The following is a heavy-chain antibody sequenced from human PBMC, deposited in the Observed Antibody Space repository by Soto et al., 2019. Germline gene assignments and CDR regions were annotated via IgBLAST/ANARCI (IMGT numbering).Heavy chain of an antibody. Sequence: SETLSLTCTVSGGYVSSGSFYWSWIRQPPGKGLEWIGYIHDRGSTNYNPSLKSRITISVDTSKNQFSLNLSSVTAADTAVYYCARPSYGGAADAFDIWGQGTMVTVS. J-gene: IGHJ3*02. D-gene: IGHD3-10*01. V-gene: IGHV4-61*01. CDR2: IHDRGST. CDR3: ARPSYGGAADAFDI. CDR1: GGYVSSGSFY.